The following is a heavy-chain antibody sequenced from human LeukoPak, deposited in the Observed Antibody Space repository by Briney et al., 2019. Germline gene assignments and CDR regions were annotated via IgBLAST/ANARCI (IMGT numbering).Heavy chain of an antibody. D-gene: IGHD2-15*01. V-gene: IGHV3-33*01. CDR3: SRAGGYCSGGSCYRGYSWFDP. J-gene: IGHJ5*02. Sequence: GGSLRLSCAASGFTFSSSGMHWVRQAPGKGLEWVAVILYDGSNKYYADSVKGRFTISRDNSKNTLYLQMNSLRVEDTAVYYCSRAGGYCSGGSCYRGYSWFDPWGQGTLVTVSS. CDR2: ILYDGSNK. CDR1: GFTFSSSG.